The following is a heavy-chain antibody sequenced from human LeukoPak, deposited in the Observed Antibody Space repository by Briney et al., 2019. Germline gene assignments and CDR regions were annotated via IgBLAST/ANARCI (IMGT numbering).Heavy chain of an antibody. CDR1: GYTFTGYY. Sequence: ASVKVSCKASGYTFTGYYMHWVRQAPGQGLEWMGWINPNSGGTNYAQKFQGRVTMTRDTSISTAYMELSRLRSDDTAVYYCARDPTVTTRSDHWGQGTLVTVSS. V-gene: IGHV1-2*02. D-gene: IGHD4-17*01. J-gene: IGHJ4*02. CDR2: INPNSGGT. CDR3: ARDPTVTTRSDH.